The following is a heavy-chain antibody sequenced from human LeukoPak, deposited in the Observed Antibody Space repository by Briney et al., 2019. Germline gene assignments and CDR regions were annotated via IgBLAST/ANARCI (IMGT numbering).Heavy chain of an antibody. V-gene: IGHV3-23*01. J-gene: IGHJ4*02. CDR2: ISPTGGNT. Sequence: GGSLKLSCAASGFTFSSAAMTWVRQAPGKGLEWVSLISPTGGNTFYADSVKGRFTISRDNSKNTLYLEMNSLRAEDKAVYFCAKDTNSWPTYFDYWGQGILVTVSS. CDR1: GFTFSSAA. CDR3: AKDTNSWPTYFDY. D-gene: IGHD6-13*01.